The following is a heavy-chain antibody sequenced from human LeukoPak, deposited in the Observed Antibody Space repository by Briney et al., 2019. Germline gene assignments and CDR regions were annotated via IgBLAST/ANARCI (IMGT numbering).Heavy chain of an antibody. CDR2: IVVGSGNT. J-gene: IGHJ6*04. D-gene: IGHD6-13*01. CDR1: GFTFTSSA. V-gene: IGHV1-58*01. Sequence: GASVKVSCKASGFTFTSSAVQWVRQARGQRLEWIGWIVVGSGNTNYAQKFQERVTITRDMSTSTAYMELSSLRSEDTAVYYCAIFSPSHSSSWGDGGYYYGMDVWGKGTTVTVSS. CDR3: AIFSPSHSSSWGDGGYYYGMDV.